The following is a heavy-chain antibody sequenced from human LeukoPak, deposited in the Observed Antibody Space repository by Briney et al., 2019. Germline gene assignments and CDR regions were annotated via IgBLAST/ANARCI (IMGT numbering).Heavy chain of an antibody. D-gene: IGHD4-11*01. V-gene: IGHV3-48*03. CDR1: GFTFRSYE. CDR2: ISSSGSTI. Sequence: GGSLRLSCAASGFTFRSYEMNRVRQAPGKGLEWVSYISSSGSTIYYADSVKGRFTISRGNAKNSLYLQMNSLRAEDTAVYYCARMTTVTYAYYGMDVWGQGTTVTVSS. CDR3: ARMTTVTYAYYGMDV. J-gene: IGHJ6*02.